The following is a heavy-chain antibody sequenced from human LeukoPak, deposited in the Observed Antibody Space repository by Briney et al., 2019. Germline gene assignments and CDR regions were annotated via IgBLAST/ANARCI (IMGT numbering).Heavy chain of an antibody. Sequence: GESLKISCKGSGYSFTSYWIGWARQMPGKGLEWMGIIYPGDSDTRYSPSFQSQVTISADKSISTAYLQWSSLKASDTAMYYCARQTARFHYYYYMDVWGKGTTVTVSS. V-gene: IGHV5-51*01. J-gene: IGHJ6*03. CDR2: IYPGDSDT. CDR1: GYSFTSYW. CDR3: ARQTARFHYYYYMDV. D-gene: IGHD3-3*01.